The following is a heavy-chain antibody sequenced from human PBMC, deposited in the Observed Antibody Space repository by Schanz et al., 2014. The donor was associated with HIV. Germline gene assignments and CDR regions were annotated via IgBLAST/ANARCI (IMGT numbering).Heavy chain of an antibody. CDR1: GISLTNNA. Sequence: VQQVLESGGGLVQPGGSLRLSCAASGISLTNNAMTWVRQAPGKGLEWVAAISKDGSDKYYTDSVKGRFTISRDNSQDTLFLQMDSLRAEDTAIYYCAKVLTSVNGGYNFWDGFDIWGQGTMVTVSS. D-gene: IGHD5-12*01. V-gene: IGHV3-30*18. CDR3: AKVLTSVNGGYNFWDGFDI. CDR2: ISKDGSDK. J-gene: IGHJ3*02.